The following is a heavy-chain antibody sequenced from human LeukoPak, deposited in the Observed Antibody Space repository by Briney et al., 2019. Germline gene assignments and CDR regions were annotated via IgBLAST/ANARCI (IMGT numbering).Heavy chain of an antibody. Sequence: GGSLRLSCAASGFTFSSFAMTWVRQAPGKGLEWVSSIIDSGGSTYYADSVTGRLTISRDNSKNTLYLQLNSLRVDDTAVYYCARGSRATYDYWGQGTLVTVFS. CDR1: GFTFSSFA. V-gene: IGHV3-23*01. J-gene: IGHJ4*02. CDR3: ARGSRATYDY. D-gene: IGHD3-16*01. CDR2: IIDSGGST.